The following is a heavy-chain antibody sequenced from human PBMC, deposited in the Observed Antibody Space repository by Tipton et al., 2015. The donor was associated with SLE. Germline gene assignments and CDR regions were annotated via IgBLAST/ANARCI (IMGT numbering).Heavy chain of an antibody. CDR3: ARDQVSMRGEWFDP. D-gene: IGHD3-10*01. Sequence: QLVQSGAEVKKPGSSVRVSCKASGGTFGNYGISWVRQAPGRGLEWMGRIKLLSGTTNYAQNFEGRVTFTTDDSTTTAFMELSGLRTEDTALYFCARDQVSMRGEWFDPWGQGTLVTVSS. V-gene: IGHV1-69*05. CDR2: IKLLSGTT. J-gene: IGHJ5*02. CDR1: GGTFGNYG.